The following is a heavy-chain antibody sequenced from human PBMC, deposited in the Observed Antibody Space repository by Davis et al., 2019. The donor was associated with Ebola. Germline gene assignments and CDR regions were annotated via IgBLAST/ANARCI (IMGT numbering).Heavy chain of an antibody. CDR2: IYYSGST. D-gene: IGHD6-13*01. CDR3: ARGRAAAPHDY. V-gene: IGHV4-59*12. J-gene: IGHJ4*02. CDR1: GGSFSGYY. Sequence: PSETLSLTCAVYGGSFSGYYWSWIRQPPGKGLEWIGYIYYSGSTNYNPSLKSRVTISVDTSKNQFSLKLSSVTAADTAVYYCARGRAAAPHDYWGQGTLVTVSS.